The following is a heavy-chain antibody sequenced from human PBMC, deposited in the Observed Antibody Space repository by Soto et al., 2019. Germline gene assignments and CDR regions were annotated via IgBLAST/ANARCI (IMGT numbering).Heavy chain of an antibody. V-gene: IGHV1-3*01. CDR1: GYAFPKNA. CDR3: ARDIAFDI. Sequence: ARVNGSCKAFGYAFPKNAIHWVRQAPGQRLEWMGWINAGNGNTEYSQKFQGRVTINRDTSASTAYMELSSLRSEDKAVYYCARDIAFDIWGQGTMVTVSS. CDR2: INAGNGNT. J-gene: IGHJ3*02.